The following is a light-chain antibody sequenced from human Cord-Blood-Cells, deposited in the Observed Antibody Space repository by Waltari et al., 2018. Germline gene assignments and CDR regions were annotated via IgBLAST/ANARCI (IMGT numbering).Light chain of an antibody. CDR2: EVS. J-gene: IGLJ2*01. CDR3: CSYAGSSTFS. Sequence: QSALTQPASVSGSPGQSIPISCTGPSSDVGSYNLVSWYQQPPGKAPKLMIYEVSKRPSGVSNRFSGSKSGNTASLTISGLQAEDEADYYCCSYAGSSTFSFGGGTKLTVL. V-gene: IGLV2-23*02. CDR1: SSDVGSYNL.